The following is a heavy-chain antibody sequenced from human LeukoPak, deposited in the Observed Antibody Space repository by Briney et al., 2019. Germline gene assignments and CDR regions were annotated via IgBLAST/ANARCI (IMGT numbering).Heavy chain of an antibody. D-gene: IGHD1-26*01. J-gene: IGHJ5*02. CDR1: AFTFSSYA. Sequence: GRSLRLSCADSAFTFSSYAMNWVRQAPGKGLEWVSTLNHSGGSTSYAGSVKGWFTISRDNTKNTLYLQMSSRRAEDTAVYYCAKPIVATNLEWFDPWGQGTLVTVSS. CDR2: LNHSGGST. V-gene: IGHV3-23*01. CDR3: AKPIVATNLEWFDP.